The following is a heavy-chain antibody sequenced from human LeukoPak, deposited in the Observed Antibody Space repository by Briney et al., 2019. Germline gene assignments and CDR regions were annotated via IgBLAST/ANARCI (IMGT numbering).Heavy chain of an antibody. D-gene: IGHD3-9*01. J-gene: IGHJ4*02. CDR1: GSSISSGYY. CDR2: TYHSGST. Sequence: PSETLSLTCAVSGSSISSGYYWGWIRQPPGKGLEWIGSTYHSGSTYYNPSLKSRVTISVDTSKNQFSLKLSSVTAADTAVYYCASFTDYDILTGYFWRWGQGTLVTVSS. CDR3: ASFTDYDILTGYFWR. V-gene: IGHV4-38-2*01.